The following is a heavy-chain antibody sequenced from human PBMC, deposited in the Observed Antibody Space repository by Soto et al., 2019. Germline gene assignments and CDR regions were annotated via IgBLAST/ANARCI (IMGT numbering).Heavy chain of an antibody. J-gene: IGHJ4*02. Sequence: SETLSLSCSVSGGSMSEYFWSWIRQSPGKGLEWIGYIYYLGSTDYNPSLKSRVTISVDTSKRQFSLRLTSVTAADTAVYYCARDGYDGSGSPYPAYWGPGTQVTVSS. V-gene: IGHV4-59*01. D-gene: IGHD3-10*01. CDR1: GGSMSEYF. CDR3: ARDGYDGSGSPYPAY. CDR2: IYYLGST.